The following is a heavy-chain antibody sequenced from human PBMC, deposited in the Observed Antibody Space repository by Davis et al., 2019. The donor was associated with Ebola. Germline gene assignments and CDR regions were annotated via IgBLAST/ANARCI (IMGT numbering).Heavy chain of an antibody. CDR1: GFTFSSYW. Sequence: PGGSLRLSCAASGFTFSSYWMSWVRQAPGKGLEWVANIKQDGSENYYVDSVKGRFTISRDNAKNSLYLQMNSLRAEDTAVYYCARDAADYGDLPDYFDYWGQGTLVTVSS. V-gene: IGHV3-7*01. CDR2: IKQDGSEN. CDR3: ARDAADYGDLPDYFDY. D-gene: IGHD4-17*01. J-gene: IGHJ4*02.